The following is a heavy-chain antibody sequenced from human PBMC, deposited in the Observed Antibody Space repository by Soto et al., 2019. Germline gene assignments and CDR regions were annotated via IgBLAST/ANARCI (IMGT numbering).Heavy chain of an antibody. CDR1: GFTFSSYG. V-gene: IGHV3-33*01. Sequence: EGSLRLSCAASGFTFSSYGMHWVRQAPGKGMEWVAVIWYDGSNKYYADSVKGRFTISRDNSKNTLYLQMNSLRAEDTAVYYCGRDALVWGIDYWGQGTLVTFSS. CDR2: IWYDGSNK. CDR3: GRDALVWGIDY. J-gene: IGHJ4*02. D-gene: IGHD3-16*01.